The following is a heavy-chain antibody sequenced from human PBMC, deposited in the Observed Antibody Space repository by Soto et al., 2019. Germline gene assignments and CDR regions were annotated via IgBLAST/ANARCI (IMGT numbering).Heavy chain of an antibody. J-gene: IGHJ5*02. Sequence: QVQLVQSGAEVKKPGSSVKVSCKASGGTFSSYAISWVRQAPGQGLEWMVGIIPIFGTANYAQKFQGRVTITADKSTSTAYMELSSLRSEDTAVYYCARGRDMVRGVITKYNWFDPWGQGTLVTVSS. CDR3: ARGRDMVRGVITKYNWFDP. D-gene: IGHD3-10*01. CDR1: GGTFSSYA. CDR2: IIPIFGTA. V-gene: IGHV1-69*06.